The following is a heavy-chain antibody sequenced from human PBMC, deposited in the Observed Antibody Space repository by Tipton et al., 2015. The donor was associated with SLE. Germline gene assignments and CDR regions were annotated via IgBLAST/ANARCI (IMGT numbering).Heavy chain of an antibody. CDR3: ARHFQILSDFDY. J-gene: IGHJ4*02. V-gene: IGHV5-10-1*01. Sequence: SPSFQGHVTTSADKSISTAYLQWSSLKASDTAMYYCARHFQILSDFDYWGQGTLVTVSS. D-gene: IGHD3-16*01.